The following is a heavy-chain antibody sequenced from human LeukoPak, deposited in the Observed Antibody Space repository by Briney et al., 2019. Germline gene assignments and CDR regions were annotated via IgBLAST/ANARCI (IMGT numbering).Heavy chain of an antibody. CDR3: VIQGYGDDSYLLDH. CDR2: ISANGRRT. D-gene: IGHD4-17*01. J-gene: IGHJ4*02. Sequence: GGSLRLSCSASGFTFSSYTMQWVRQSPGKGLEYVSAISANGRRTFYADSVKGRFTVSRDNSENTLYLQLSSLTTEDSALYYYVIQGYGDDSYLLDHWGQGTLVTVSS. CDR1: GFTFSSYT. V-gene: IGHV3-64D*06.